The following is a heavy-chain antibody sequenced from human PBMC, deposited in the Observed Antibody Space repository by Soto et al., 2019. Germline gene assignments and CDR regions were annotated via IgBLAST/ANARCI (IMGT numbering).Heavy chain of an antibody. J-gene: IGHJ4*02. CDR3: VKDTQWLEPYFDS. Sequence: PGGSLRLSCAASGFPFDAHGMAWVRQSPGKGLQWVSSINVSGALTYYIESVKGRFTISRDNSEHTLYLQMNNLEADDTAIYYCVKDTQWLEPYFDSWGLGTLVTVCS. CDR1: GFPFDAHG. CDR2: INVSGALT. D-gene: IGHD6-19*01. V-gene: IGHV3-23*01.